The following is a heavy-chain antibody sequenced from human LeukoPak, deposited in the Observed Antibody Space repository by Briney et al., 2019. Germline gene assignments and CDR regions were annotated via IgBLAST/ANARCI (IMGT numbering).Heavy chain of an antibody. V-gene: IGHV3-21*01. CDR2: ISSSSSYI. CDR1: GFTFSSYG. J-gene: IGHJ4*02. Sequence: GGSLRLSCAASGFTFSSYGMNWVRQAPGKGLEWVSFISSSSSYIYYADSVKGRFTISRDNAKNSLYLQMNSLRAEDTAVYYCARDQRSSGYYAFDYWGQGTLVTVSS. CDR3: ARDQRSSGYYAFDY. D-gene: IGHD3-22*01.